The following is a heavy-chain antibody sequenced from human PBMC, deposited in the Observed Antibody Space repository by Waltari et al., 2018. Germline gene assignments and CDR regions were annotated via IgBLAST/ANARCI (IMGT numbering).Heavy chain of an antibody. CDR1: GFTVSSNY. D-gene: IGHD1-26*01. V-gene: IGHV3-53*01. Sequence: EVQLVESGGGLIQPGGSLRLSCAASGFTVSSNYMSWVRQAPGKGLEWVSGIYSGGSTYYADSVKGRFTISRDNSKNTLYLQMNSLRAEDTAVYYCARDYIVGAHDAFDIWGQGTMVTVSS. J-gene: IGHJ3*02. CDR2: IYSGGST. CDR3: ARDYIVGAHDAFDI.